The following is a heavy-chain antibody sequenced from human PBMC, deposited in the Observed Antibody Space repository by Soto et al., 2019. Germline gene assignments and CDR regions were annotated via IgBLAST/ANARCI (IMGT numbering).Heavy chain of an antibody. Sequence: SETLSLTCTVSGGSISSYYWSWIRQPPGKGLEWIGYIYYSGSTNYNPSLKSRVTISVDTPKNQFSLKLSSVTAADTAVYYCAAGLGSTVDAFDIWGQGTMVTVSS. CDR2: IYYSGST. CDR1: GGSISSYY. J-gene: IGHJ3*02. D-gene: IGHD4-17*01. V-gene: IGHV4-59*01. CDR3: AAGLGSTVDAFDI.